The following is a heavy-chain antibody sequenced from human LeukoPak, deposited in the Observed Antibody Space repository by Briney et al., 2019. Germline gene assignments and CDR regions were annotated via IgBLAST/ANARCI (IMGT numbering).Heavy chain of an antibody. CDR1: GYTFTSYY. CDR3: ARDLYQLLPFDY. Sequence: ASVKVSCKASGYTFTSYYMHWVRQAPGQGLEWMGIINPSGGSTRYAQKFQGRVTMTRDTSTSTVYTELSSLRSEDTAVYYCARDLYQLLPFDYWGQGTLVTVSS. J-gene: IGHJ4*02. CDR2: INPSGGST. V-gene: IGHV1-46*01. D-gene: IGHD2-2*01.